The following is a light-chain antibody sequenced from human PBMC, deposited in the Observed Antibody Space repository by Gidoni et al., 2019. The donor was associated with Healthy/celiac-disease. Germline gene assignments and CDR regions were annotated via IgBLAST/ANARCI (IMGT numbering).Light chain of an antibody. Sequence: DIQMTQSPSSLSASVGDRVTITCRASQSISSYLNWYQQKPGKAHKLLIYAASSLQSGVPSRFSGSGSGTDFPLTISSLQPEDFATYYCQQSYSTLSTFGQGTKLEIK. CDR2: AAS. CDR1: QSISSY. V-gene: IGKV1-39*01. J-gene: IGKJ2*01. CDR3: QQSYSTLST.